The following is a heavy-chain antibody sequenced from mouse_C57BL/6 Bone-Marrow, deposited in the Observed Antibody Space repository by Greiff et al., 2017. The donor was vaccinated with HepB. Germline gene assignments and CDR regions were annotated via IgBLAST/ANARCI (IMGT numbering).Heavy chain of an antibody. Sequence: QVQLQQSGPGLVQPSQSLSITCTVPGFSLTSYGVHWVRQSPGKGLEWLGVIWRGGSTDYNAAFMSRLSITKDNSKSQVFFKMNSLQADDTAIYYCAEKKKIFYGNYDWYFDVWGTGTTVTVSS. CDR2: IWRGGST. J-gene: IGHJ1*03. CDR1: GFSLTSYG. CDR3: AEKKKIFYGNYDWYFDV. D-gene: IGHD2-1*01. V-gene: IGHV2-5*01.